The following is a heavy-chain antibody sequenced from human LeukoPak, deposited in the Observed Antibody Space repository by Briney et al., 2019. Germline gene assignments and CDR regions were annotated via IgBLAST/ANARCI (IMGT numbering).Heavy chain of an antibody. CDR3: ARVEGGYYDILTGTTFDH. J-gene: IGHJ4*02. V-gene: IGHV4-31*03. CDR2: IYYSGST. CDR1: GGSISSGGYH. Sequence: PSQTLSLTCTVSGGSISSGGYHWSWIRQHPGKGLEWIGYIYYSGSTYYNPSLKSRVTISVDTSKNQFSLKLSSVTAADTAVYYCARVEGGYYDILTGTTFDHWGQGTLVTVSS. D-gene: IGHD3-9*01.